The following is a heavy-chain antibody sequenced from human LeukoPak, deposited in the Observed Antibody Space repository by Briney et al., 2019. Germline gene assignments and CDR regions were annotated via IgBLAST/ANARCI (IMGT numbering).Heavy chain of an antibody. D-gene: IGHD1-26*01. J-gene: IGHJ4*02. CDR1: GFTVSSNY. CDR3: ARGVGSGSRLRAGDY. CDR2: IYSGGST. Sequence: PGGSLRLSCAASGFTVSSNYMSWVRQAPGKGLEWVSVIYSGGSTYYADSVKGRFTISIDNSKNTLYLQMNSLRAEDTAVYYCARGVGSGSRLRAGDYWGQGTLVTVSS. V-gene: IGHV3-53*01.